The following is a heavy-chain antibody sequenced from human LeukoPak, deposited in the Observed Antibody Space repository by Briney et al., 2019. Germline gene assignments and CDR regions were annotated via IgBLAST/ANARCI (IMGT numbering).Heavy chain of an antibody. D-gene: IGHD1-26*01. Sequence: PSETLSLTCTVSGGSMRSSSYYWGWIRQPPGKGLEWIGSIYYSGSTYYNPSLKSRVTISVDTSKNQFSLKLTAVTAADTAVYYCASLRERSYYARGFDYWGQGTLVTVSS. V-gene: IGHV4-39*01. CDR1: GGSMRSSSYY. CDR2: IYYSGST. CDR3: ASLRERSYYARGFDY. J-gene: IGHJ4*02.